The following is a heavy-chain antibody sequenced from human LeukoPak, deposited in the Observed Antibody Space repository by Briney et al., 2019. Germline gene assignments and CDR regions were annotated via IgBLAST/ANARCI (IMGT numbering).Heavy chain of an antibody. CDR2: ISYDGSNK. CDR3: ARGGYSGYDGTNTRGHYYYYYGMDV. V-gene: IGHV3-30*04. D-gene: IGHD5-12*01. Sequence: PGGSLRLSCAASGFTFSSYAMHWVRQAPGKGLDWVAVISYDGSNKYYADSVKGRFTISRDNSKNTLYLQMNSLRAEDTAVYYCARGGYSGYDGTNTRGHYYYYYGMDVWGQGTTVTVSS. J-gene: IGHJ6*02. CDR1: GFTFSSYA.